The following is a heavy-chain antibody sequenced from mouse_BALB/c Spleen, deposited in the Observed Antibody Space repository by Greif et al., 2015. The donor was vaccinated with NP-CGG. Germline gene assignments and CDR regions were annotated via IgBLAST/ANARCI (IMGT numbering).Heavy chain of an antibody. D-gene: IGHD2-4*01. CDR2: INPSTGYT. CDR1: GYTFTSYW. J-gene: IGHJ4*01. CDR3: ARFRYDYEPDYYAMDY. V-gene: IGHV1-7*01. Sequence: VQLQQSGAELAKPGASVKMSCKASGYTFTSYWMHWVKQRPGQGLEWIGYINPSTGYTEYNQKFKDKATLTADKSSSTAYMQLSSLTSEDSAVYYCARFRYDYEPDYYAMDYWGQGTSVTVSS.